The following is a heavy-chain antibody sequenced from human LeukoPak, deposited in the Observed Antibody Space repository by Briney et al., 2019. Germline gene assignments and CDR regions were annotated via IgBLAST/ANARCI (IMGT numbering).Heavy chain of an antibody. J-gene: IGHJ4*02. CDR2: ISGSISST. CDR3: ARSRITMARGVLDY. V-gene: IGHV3-23*01. D-gene: IGHD3-10*01. Sequence: GGSLRLSCAASGFTFSSYAMSWVRQAPGRGLEWVSAISGSISSTYYADSVKGRFTISRDNAKNSLYLQMNSLRAEDTAVYYCARSRITMARGVLDYWGQGTLVTVSS. CDR1: GFTFSSYA.